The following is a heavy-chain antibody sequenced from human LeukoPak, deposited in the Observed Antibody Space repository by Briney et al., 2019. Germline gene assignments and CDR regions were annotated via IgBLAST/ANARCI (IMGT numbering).Heavy chain of an antibody. J-gene: IGHJ5*02. CDR2: IIPIFGTA. D-gene: IGHD2-2*02. CDR1: GGTFSSYA. V-gene: IGHV1-69*13. Sequence: SVKVSCKASGGTFSSYAISWVRQAPGQGLEWMGGIIPIFGTANYAQKFQGRVTITADESTSTAYMELSSLRSEDTAVYYCAREICSSTSCYTYNWFDPWGQGTLVTVSS. CDR3: AREICSSTSCYTYNWFDP.